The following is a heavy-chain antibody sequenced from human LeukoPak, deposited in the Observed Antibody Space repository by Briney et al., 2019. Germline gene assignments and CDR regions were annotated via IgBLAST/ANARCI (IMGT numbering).Heavy chain of an antibody. V-gene: IGHV1-2*02. Sequence: GASVKVSCKASGYTFTSYYMHWVRQAPGQGLEWMGWINPNSGGTNYAQKFQGRVTMTRDTSISTAYMELSRLRSDDTAVYYCARGVGYYDSSGSDAFDIWGQGTMVTVSS. J-gene: IGHJ3*02. CDR3: ARGVGYYDSSGSDAFDI. CDR2: INPNSGGT. CDR1: GYTFTSYY. D-gene: IGHD3-22*01.